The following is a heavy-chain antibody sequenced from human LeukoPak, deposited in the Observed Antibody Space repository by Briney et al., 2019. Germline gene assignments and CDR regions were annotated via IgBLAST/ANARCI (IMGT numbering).Heavy chain of an antibody. V-gene: IGHV1-69*04. CDR3: ARDQVIVVVMYYYYGMDV. Sequence: SVKVSCKASGGTFSSYAISWVRQAPGQGLEWMGRIIPILGIANYAQKFQGRVTITADKSTSTAYMELSSLRSEDTAVYYCARDQVIVVVMYYYYGMDVWGQGTTVTVSS. CDR1: GGTFSSYA. J-gene: IGHJ6*02. D-gene: IGHD3-22*01. CDR2: IIPILGIA.